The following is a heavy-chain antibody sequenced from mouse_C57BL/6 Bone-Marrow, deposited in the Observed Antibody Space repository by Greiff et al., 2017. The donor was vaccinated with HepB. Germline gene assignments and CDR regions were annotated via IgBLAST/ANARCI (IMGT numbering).Heavy chain of an antibody. CDR3: AREEVTTVVASLYWYFDV. Sequence: QVQLQQPGAELVKPGASVKLSCKASGYTFTSYWMHWVKQRPGQGLEWIGMIHPNSGSTNYNEKFKSKATLTVDKSSSTAYMQLSSLTSEDSAVYYCAREEVTTVVASLYWYFDVWGTGTTVTVSS. J-gene: IGHJ1*03. CDR1: GYTFTSYW. CDR2: IHPNSGST. V-gene: IGHV1-64*01. D-gene: IGHD1-1*01.